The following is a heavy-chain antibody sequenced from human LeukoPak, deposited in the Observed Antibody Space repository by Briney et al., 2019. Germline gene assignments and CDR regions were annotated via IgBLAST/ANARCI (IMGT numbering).Heavy chain of an antibody. CDR2: IYHSGSS. CDR1: GYSISSGHY. CDR3: ARAKNPYYYYYYMDF. Sequence: PSETLSLTCAVSGYSISSGHYWAWLRQPPGKGLEYIGNIYHSGSSHYNPSLKSRVTISVDTSNNHFSLKLSSVTAADTAVYYCARAKNPYYYYYYMDFWGRGTTVTVSS. J-gene: IGHJ6*03. V-gene: IGHV4-38-2*01.